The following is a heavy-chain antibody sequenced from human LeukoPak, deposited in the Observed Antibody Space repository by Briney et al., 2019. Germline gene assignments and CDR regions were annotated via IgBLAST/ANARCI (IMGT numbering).Heavy chain of an antibody. Sequence: GRSLRLSCAASGFTFDDYAMHWVRQAPGKGLEWVSGISWNSGSIGYADSVKGRFTISRDNAKNSLYLQVNSLRAEDTALYYCAKDKGEESGVGYFDYWGQGTLVTVSS. J-gene: IGHJ4*02. CDR2: ISWNSGSI. V-gene: IGHV3-9*01. D-gene: IGHD1-26*01. CDR3: AKDKGEESGVGYFDY. CDR1: GFTFDDYA.